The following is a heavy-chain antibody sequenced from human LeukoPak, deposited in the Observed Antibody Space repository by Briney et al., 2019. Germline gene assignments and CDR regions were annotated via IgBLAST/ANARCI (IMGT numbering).Heavy chain of an antibody. J-gene: IGHJ5*02. Sequence: GGSLRLSCAASGFTFSSYGMSWVRQAPGKGLEWVSAISGSGGSTYYADSVKGRFTISRDNSKNTLYLQMNSLRAEDTAVYYCAKVARSYYYDSSWWFDPWGQGTLVTVSS. CDR3: AKVARSYYYDSSWWFDP. CDR2: ISGSGGST. D-gene: IGHD3-22*01. V-gene: IGHV3-23*01. CDR1: GFTFSSYG.